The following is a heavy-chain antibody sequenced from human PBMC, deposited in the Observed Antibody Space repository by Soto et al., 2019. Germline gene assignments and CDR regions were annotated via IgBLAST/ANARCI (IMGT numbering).Heavy chain of an antibody. CDR3: ARDPYCGAIDY. V-gene: IGHV3-7*01. CDR2: IKQDGSEK. Sequence: VQLMESGGGLVQPGGSLRLSCAASGFSFSASWMAWVRQAPGKGLEWVADIKQDGSEKNYVDSVKGRVTISRDNAKNSLYLQMDSLRAADTAVYYCARDPYCGAIDYWGLGTLVTVSA. D-gene: IGHD1-26*01. J-gene: IGHJ4*02. CDR1: GFSFSASW.